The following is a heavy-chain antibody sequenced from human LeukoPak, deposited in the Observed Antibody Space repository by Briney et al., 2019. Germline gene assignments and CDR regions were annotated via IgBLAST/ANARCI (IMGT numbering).Heavy chain of an antibody. V-gene: IGHV4-34*01. CDR2: INHSGST. J-gene: IGHJ4*02. CDR1: GGSFSGYY. CDR3: ASSAHFVPAAILY. D-gene: IGHD2-2*01. Sequence: SETLSLTCAVYGGSFSGYYWSWIRQPPGKGLEWIGEINHSGSTNYNPSLKSRVTISVDTSKNQFSLKLSSVTAADTAVYYCASSAHFVPAAILYWGQGTLVTVSS.